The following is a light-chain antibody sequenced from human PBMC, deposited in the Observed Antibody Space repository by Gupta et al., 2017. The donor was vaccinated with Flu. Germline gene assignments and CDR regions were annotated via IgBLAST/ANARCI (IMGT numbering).Light chain of an antibody. Sequence: GTLSWSPGERVTRSCRAGESMERNFLVWYHQKPGQAPRVLIYGTSNRDNGIPDRFSGGGSGTDFTLTINRLEPEDSGVFYCHHDKNSPYTFGQGTKVDIK. CDR2: GTS. CDR1: ESMERNF. J-gene: IGKJ2*01. CDR3: HHDKNSPYT. V-gene: IGKV3-20*01.